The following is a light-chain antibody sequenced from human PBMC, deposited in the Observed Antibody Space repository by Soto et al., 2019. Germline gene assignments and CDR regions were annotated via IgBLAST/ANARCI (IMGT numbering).Light chain of an antibody. Sequence: EILMTQSPATLSLSPGETVTLSCGASQTVNSKLAWYQQKPGQAPRLLIYDASNRATGIPARFSGSGSGTDFTLTISRLQPDDFATYFCHSRAFGQGTRLEIK. J-gene: IGKJ5*01. CDR2: DAS. CDR3: HSRA. CDR1: QTVNSK. V-gene: IGKV3D-15*01.